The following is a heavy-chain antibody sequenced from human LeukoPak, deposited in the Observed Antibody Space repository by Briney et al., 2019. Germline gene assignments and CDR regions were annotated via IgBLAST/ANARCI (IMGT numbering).Heavy chain of an antibody. Sequence: GASVKVSCKASGYTFTSYYMHWVRQAPGQGLEWMGIINPSGGSTSYAQKFQGRVTMTRDTSTSTVYMELSSLRSEDTAVYYCARVGPIVVVNGYAFDIWGQGTMVTVSS. D-gene: IGHD3-22*01. J-gene: IGHJ3*02. CDR1: GYTFTSYY. CDR2: INPSGGST. V-gene: IGHV1-46*01. CDR3: ARVGPIVVVNGYAFDI.